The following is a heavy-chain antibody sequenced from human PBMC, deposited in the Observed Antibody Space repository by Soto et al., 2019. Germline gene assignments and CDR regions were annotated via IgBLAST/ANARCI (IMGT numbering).Heavy chain of an antibody. V-gene: IGHV3-7*01. Sequence: EVQLVESGGGLVQPGGSLRLSCAASGLTFSSYWMSWVRQAPGKGLEWVANTKQDGSEKYYVDSVKGRFTISRDNAKNSQYQQKNRLRAENAAVYCCGRGQLRMIRFGESYYHDMDVWGKGTPVTVSS. CDR1: GLTFSSYW. D-gene: IGHD3-16*01. CDR3: GRGQLRMIRFGESYYHDMDV. CDR2: TKQDGSEK. J-gene: IGHJ6*03.